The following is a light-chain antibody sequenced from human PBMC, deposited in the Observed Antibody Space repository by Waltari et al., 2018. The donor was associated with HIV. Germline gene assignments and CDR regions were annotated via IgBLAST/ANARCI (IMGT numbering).Light chain of an antibody. CDR3: QQTYSLPVT. Sequence: DIQMTQSPSSLSASVGDRVTITCRASQSISSYLNWYQQKPGRAPKLLIYGASTLQSGVPSRFSGSTSGTDFTLTISSLQPEDFATYHCQQTYSLPVTFGQGTKVDIK. J-gene: IGKJ2*01. V-gene: IGKV1-39*01. CDR1: QSISSY. CDR2: GAS.